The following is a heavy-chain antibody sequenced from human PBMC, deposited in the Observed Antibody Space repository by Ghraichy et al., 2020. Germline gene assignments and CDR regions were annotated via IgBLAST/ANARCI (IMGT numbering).Heavy chain of an antibody. CDR1: GGSISRSPFY. V-gene: IGHV4-39*01. CDR3: ARSAVDGIAVTVDY. D-gene: IGHD6-19*01. Sequence: SQTLSLTCTVSGGSISRSPFYWGWIRQPPGKGLEWIGSFYDSGSTYYNPSLRSRVTISVDTSKNQFSLRLSSVTAADTAVYYCARSAVDGIAVTVDYWGQGTLVTVSS. CDR2: FYDSGST. J-gene: IGHJ4*02.